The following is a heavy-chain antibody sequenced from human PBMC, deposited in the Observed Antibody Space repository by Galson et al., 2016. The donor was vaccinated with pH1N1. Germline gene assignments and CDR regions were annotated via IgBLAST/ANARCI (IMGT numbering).Heavy chain of an antibody. D-gene: IGHD5-12*01. J-gene: IGHJ4*02. CDR3: ARDSEYSGHEGFH. CDR1: GFTSTSYA. CDR2: ILYDGTNE. V-gene: IGHV3-30*04. Sequence: SLRLSCAASGFTSTSYAMHWVRQAPGKGLEWVAVILYDGTNEYYADPVKGRFTISRDKTQSTVYLQMNSLRNEDTAVYYCARDSEYSGHEGFHWAQGTLVIVSS.